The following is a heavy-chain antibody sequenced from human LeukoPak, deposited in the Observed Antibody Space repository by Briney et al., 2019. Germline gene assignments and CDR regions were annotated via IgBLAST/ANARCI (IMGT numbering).Heavy chain of an antibody. J-gene: IGHJ3*02. CDR2: ISWNSGSI. V-gene: IGHV3-9*01. CDR1: GFTFDDYA. Sequence: PGGSLRLSCAASGFTFDDYAMHWVRQAPGKGLEWVSGISWNSGSIGYADSVKGRFTISRDNAKNSLYLQMNSLRAEDTALYYCAKLGVVITNAFDIWGQGTMVTVSS. D-gene: IGHD3-22*01. CDR3: AKLGVVITNAFDI.